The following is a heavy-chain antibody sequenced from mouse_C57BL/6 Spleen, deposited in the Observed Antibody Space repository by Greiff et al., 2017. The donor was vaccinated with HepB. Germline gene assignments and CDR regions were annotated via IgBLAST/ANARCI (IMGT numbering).Heavy chain of an antibody. CDR1: GYTFTSYT. V-gene: IGHV1-4*01. Sequence: QVQLKQSGAELARPGASVKMSCKASGYTFTSYTMHWVKQRPGQGLEWIGYINPSSGYTKYNQKFKDKATLTADKSSSTAYMQLSSLTSEDSAVYDCARRDYGSSYYCDYWGQGTTLTVSS. CDR3: ARRDYGSSYYCDY. J-gene: IGHJ2*01. CDR2: INPSSGYT. D-gene: IGHD1-1*01.